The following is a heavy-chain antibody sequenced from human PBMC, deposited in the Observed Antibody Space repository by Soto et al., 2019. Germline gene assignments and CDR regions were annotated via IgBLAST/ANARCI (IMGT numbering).Heavy chain of an antibody. Sequence: QVQLMQSGADVKKPGDSMRVSCKASAYTFTGYYIHWVRQAPGQGLEWMGWMNPKNSDTGYAPQFQGRVTMTRDTSINTAYMDLRRLTSDDTAIYYCARDGPGAGNDDFDYWGQGALVTVSS. J-gene: IGHJ4*02. CDR1: AYTFTGYY. V-gene: IGHV1-2*02. CDR2: MNPKNSDT. CDR3: ARDGPGAGNDDFDY. D-gene: IGHD6-13*01.